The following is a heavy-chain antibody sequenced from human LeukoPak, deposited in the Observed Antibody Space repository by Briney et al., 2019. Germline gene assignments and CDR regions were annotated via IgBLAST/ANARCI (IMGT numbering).Heavy chain of an antibody. CDR3: AKDWIQFNRVFDCFDS. Sequence: PGGFLRLSCATSGFPFETNAMSWVRQAPGTGPEWVATIGNTETFYADSVTGRFTISRDNSKNTVNLQMNRLRVEDTAIYYCAKDWIQFNRVFDCFDSWGQGTLVTVSS. D-gene: IGHD5-18*01. CDR2: IGNTET. J-gene: IGHJ4*02. CDR1: GFPFETNA. V-gene: IGHV3-23*01.